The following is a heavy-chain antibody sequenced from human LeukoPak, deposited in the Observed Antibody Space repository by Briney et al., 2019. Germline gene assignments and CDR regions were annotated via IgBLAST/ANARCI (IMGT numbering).Heavy chain of an antibody. CDR2: MNPNSGNT. D-gene: IGHD1-26*01. J-gene: IGHJ4*02. CDR1: GYTFTSYD. CDR3: ARGGGYSGSYYFDY. V-gene: IGHV1-8*03. Sequence: ASVKVSCKASGYTFTSYDINWVRQATGQGLEWMGWMNPNSGNTGYAQKFQGRVTITRNTSISTAYMGLSSLRSEDTAVYYCARGGGYSGSYYFDYWGQGTLVTVSS.